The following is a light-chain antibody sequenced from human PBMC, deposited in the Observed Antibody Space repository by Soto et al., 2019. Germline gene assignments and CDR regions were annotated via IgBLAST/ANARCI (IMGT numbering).Light chain of an antibody. Sequence: DIQMTQSPSSLSASVGDRVTITCRASQSISTFLNWYQQKPWKAPKLLIYAASTLQSGVPSSFSGSGSGTEFTLTISSLQPEDFATYYCQQSYSTPFTFGQGTRLEIK. CDR1: QSISTF. V-gene: IGKV1-39*01. J-gene: IGKJ5*01. CDR3: QQSYSTPFT. CDR2: AAS.